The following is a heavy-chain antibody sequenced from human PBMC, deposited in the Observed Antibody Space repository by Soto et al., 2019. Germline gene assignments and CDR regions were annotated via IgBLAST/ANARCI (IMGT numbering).Heavy chain of an antibody. CDR1: GGSISSGGYY. Sequence: SETLSLTCTVSGGSISSGGYYWSWIRQHPGKGLEWIGYIYYSGSTYYNPSLKSRVTISVDTSKNQFSLKLSSVTAADTAVYYCARDRVPAAPYYYYGMDVWGQGTTVTVSS. D-gene: IGHD2-2*01. V-gene: IGHV4-31*03. CDR2: IYYSGST. CDR3: ARDRVPAAPYYYYGMDV. J-gene: IGHJ6*02.